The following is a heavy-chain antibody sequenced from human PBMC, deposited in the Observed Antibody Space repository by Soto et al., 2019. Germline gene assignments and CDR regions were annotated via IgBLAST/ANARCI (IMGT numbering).Heavy chain of an antibody. CDR1: GFTFSSYS. J-gene: IGHJ6*03. CDR2: ISSSSSYI. D-gene: IGHD2-15*01. Sequence: GGSLRLSCAASGFTFSSYSMNWVRQAPGKGLEWVSSISSSSSYIYYADSVKGRFTISRDNAKNSLYLQMNSLRAEDTAVYYCARDEGVDYYYYYYMDVWGKGTTVTVSS. V-gene: IGHV3-21*01. CDR3: ARDEGVDYYYYYYMDV.